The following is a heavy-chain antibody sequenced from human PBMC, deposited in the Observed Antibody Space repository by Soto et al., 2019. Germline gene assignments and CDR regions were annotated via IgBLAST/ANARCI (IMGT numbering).Heavy chain of an antibody. CDR2: ISGSGGST. CDR1: GFTFSSYA. J-gene: IGHJ4*02. CDR3: AKKVGYSGSYIDY. Sequence: GWSLRLSCASSGFTFSSYAMSWVRQAPGKGLEWVSAISGSGGSTYYADSVKGRFTISRDNSKNTLYLQMNSLRAEDTAVYYCAKKVGYSGSYIDYWGQGTLVTVSS. V-gene: IGHV3-23*01. D-gene: IGHD1-26*01.